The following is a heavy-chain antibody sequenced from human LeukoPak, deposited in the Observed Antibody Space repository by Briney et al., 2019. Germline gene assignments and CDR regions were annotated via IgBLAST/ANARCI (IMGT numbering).Heavy chain of an antibody. J-gene: IGHJ4*02. D-gene: IGHD4-17*01. CDR2: IYYSETT. V-gene: IGHV4-39*01. CDR1: GGSISTANYY. Sequence: PSETLSLTCTVSGGSISTANYYWGWLRQPPGKGLEWIGSIYYSETTYDNPSLKSRVTISIETSKNQFSLRLSSVTASDTAVYYCARSPYGDWYYFDYWGQGTLVTVSS. CDR3: ARSPYGDWYYFDY.